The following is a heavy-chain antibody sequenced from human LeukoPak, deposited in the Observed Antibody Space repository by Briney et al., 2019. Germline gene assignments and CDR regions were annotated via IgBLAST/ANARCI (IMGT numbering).Heavy chain of an antibody. CDR3: ARDYASLGSGDFDY. CDR1: GYTFTGYY. J-gene: IGHJ4*02. V-gene: IGHV1-2*02. CDR2: INPDSGGT. D-gene: IGHD3-10*01. Sequence: ASVRVSCKASGYTFTGYYMHWVRQAPGQGLEWRGWINPDSGGTNYAQKFQGRVTMTRDTSISTAYMELSRLRSDDTAIYYCARDYASLGSGDFDYWGQGTLVTVSS.